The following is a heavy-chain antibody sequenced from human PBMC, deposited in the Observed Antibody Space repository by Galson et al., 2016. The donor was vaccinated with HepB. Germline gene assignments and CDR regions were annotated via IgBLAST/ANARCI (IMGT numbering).Heavy chain of an antibody. CDR1: GFTFSSYA. J-gene: IGHJ6*03. V-gene: IGHV3-21*06. CDR2: ISASTDYT. CDR3: ARDCSGSPRYYYMDV. D-gene: IGHD2-15*01. Sequence: SLRLSCAASGFTFSSYAMSWVRQAPGKGLEWVSSISASTDYTNYGDSVKGRFTISRDNAKSLLYLQMNSLRVEDTAVYYCARDCSGSPRYYYMDVWGKGTTVTVSS.